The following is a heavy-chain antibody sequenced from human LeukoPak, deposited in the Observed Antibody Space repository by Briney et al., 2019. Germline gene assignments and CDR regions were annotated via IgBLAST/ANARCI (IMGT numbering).Heavy chain of an antibody. J-gene: IGHJ4*02. D-gene: IGHD1-7*01. CDR2: ISSSGSTI. Sequence: GGSLRLSCAAPGFTFSDYYMTWIRQSPGKGLEGVSYISSSGSTIYYADSVKGRFTISRDNAKNSLYLQMNSLRAEDTAVYYCARELDLYNWNYGGGYYFDYWGQGTLVTVSS. CDR1: GFTFSDYY. V-gene: IGHV3-11*04. CDR3: ARELDLYNWNYGGGYYFDY.